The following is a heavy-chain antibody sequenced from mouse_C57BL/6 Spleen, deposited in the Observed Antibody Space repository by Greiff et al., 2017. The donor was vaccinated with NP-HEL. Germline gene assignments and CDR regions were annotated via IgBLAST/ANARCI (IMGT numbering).Heavy chain of an antibody. Sequence: ESGPGLVKPSQSLSLTCSVTGYSITSGYYWNWIRQFPGNKLEWMGYISYDGSNNYNPSLKNRISITRDTSKNQFFLKLNSVTTEDTATYYCAREESVTRLWYFDVWGTGTTVTVSS. J-gene: IGHJ1*03. CDR1: GYSITSGYY. CDR2: ISYDGSN. V-gene: IGHV3-6*01. CDR3: AREESVTRLWYFDV. D-gene: IGHD2-2*01.